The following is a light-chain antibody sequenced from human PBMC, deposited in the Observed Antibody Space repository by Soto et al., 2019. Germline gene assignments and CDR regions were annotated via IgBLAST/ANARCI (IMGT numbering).Light chain of an antibody. CDR2: DVS. V-gene: IGLV2-14*03. J-gene: IGLJ1*01. CDR3: SSYTSSSTL. Sequence: QSALTQPASVSGSPGQSITISCTGTSSDVGVYNYVSWYQQHPGKAPKLMLFDVSHRSSGISSRFSGSKFGNTASLTISGLQAEDEADYYCSSYTSSSTLFGTGTKLTVL. CDR1: SSDVGVYNY.